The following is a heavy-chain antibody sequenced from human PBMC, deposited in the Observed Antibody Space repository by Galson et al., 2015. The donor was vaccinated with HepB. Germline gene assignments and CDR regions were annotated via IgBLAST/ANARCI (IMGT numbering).Heavy chain of an antibody. CDR1: GLTFRSYD. CDR2: IGSAGDT. CDR3: ARARASFYDALDI. J-gene: IGHJ3*02. D-gene: IGHD2/OR15-2a*01. V-gene: IGHV3-13*04. Sequence: SLRLSCAASGLTFRSYDMHWVRQATGKGLEWVSAIGSAGDTSYPDSVKGRFTISRENAKNSLYLQMNSLRAGDTAVYYCARARASFYDALDIWGQGTMVTVSS.